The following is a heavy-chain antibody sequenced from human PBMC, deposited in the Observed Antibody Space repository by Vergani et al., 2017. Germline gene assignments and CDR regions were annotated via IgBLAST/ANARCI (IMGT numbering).Heavy chain of an antibody. CDR2: INWNGGSI. D-gene: IGHD6-13*01. V-gene: IGHV3-20*04. Sequence: EVQLVESGGGLVQPGRSLRLSCAASGFTFDDYGMSWVRQAPGKGLEWVSGINWNGGSIGYADSVKGRFTISGDNAKNSLYLQMNSLRAEDTAVYYCAKDLAAAAGTLDYWGQGTLVTVSS. CDR3: AKDLAAAAGTLDY. J-gene: IGHJ4*02. CDR1: GFTFDDYG.